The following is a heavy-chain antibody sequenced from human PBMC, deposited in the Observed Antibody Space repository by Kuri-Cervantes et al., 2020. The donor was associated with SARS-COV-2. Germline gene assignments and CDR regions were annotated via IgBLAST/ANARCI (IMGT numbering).Heavy chain of an antibody. J-gene: IGHJ4*02. D-gene: IGHD6-19*01. CDR2: VHYSGTT. CDR1: GGSISSSSYY. Sequence: SETLSLTCTVSGGSISSSSYYWGWLRQPPGRGLEWIGFVHYSGTTSYSPSLKSRVTMSVDTSKNHFSLKLSSVTTADTAVYYCARGGWSPDCWGQGTLVTVSS. CDR3: ARGGWSPDC. V-gene: IGHV4-61*03.